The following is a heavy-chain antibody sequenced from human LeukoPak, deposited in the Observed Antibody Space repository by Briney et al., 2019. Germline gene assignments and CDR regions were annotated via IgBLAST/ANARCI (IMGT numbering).Heavy chain of an antibody. J-gene: IGHJ4*02. V-gene: IGHV3-48*01. CDR3: ARAQYYSDSTGYYYLHY. D-gene: IGHD3-22*01. CDR2: ISSSSTI. Sequence: GGSLRLSCVGSGFTFSSYHMNWVRQAPGKGLEWVSYISSSSTIYYADSEKGRFTISRDNAKNSLYLQTNSLRAEDTAVYYCARAQYYSDSTGYYYLHYWGQGTLVTVSS. CDR1: GFTFSSYH.